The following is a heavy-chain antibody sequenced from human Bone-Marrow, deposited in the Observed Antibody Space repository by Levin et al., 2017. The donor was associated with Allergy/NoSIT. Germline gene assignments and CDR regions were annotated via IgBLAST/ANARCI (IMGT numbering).Heavy chain of an antibody. D-gene: IGHD3-22*01. CDR2: IWYDGSNK. CDR3: ARDRKYYDSSGYYSEYYDGMDV. CDR1: GFTFSSYG. Sequence: SGESLKISCAASGFTFSSYGMHWVRQAPGKGLEWVAVIWYDGSNKYYADSVKGRFTISRDNSKNTLYLQMNSLRAEDTAVYYCARDRKYYDSSGYYSEYYDGMDVWGQGTTVTVSS. V-gene: IGHV3-33*01. J-gene: IGHJ6*02.